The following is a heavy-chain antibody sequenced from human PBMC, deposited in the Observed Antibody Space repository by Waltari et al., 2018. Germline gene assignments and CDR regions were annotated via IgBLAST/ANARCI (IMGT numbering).Heavy chain of an antibody. CDR3: AKGSSSDYAFDI. D-gene: IGHD6-19*01. V-gene: IGHV4-61*02. CDR2: IYTSGST. J-gene: IGHJ3*02. CDR1: GGSISSGSYY. Sequence: QVQLQESGPGLVKPSQTLSLTCTVSGGSISSGSYYWRWIRQPAGKGLEWIGRIYTSGSTNYNPSLKSRVTISVDTSKNQFSLKLSSVTAADTAVYYCAKGSSSDYAFDIWGQGTMVTVSS.